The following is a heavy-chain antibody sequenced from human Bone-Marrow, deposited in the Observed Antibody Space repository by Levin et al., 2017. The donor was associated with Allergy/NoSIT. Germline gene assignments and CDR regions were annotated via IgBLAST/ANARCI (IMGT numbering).Heavy chain of an antibody. CDR2: IYPRDSDT. V-gene: IGHV5-51*01. Sequence: GGSLRLSCKGSGYSFTTYWIAWVRQMPGKGPDWMGIIYPRDSDTRYSPSFQGQVTISADKSISTAYVQWSSLRASDAAIYYCARIREATVTTTLDYWGQGTLVTVSS. CDR3: ARIREATVTTTLDY. J-gene: IGHJ4*02. D-gene: IGHD4-17*01. CDR1: GYSFTTYW.